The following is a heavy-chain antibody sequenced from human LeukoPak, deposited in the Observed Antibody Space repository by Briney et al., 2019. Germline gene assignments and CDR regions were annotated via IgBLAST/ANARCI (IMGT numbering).Heavy chain of an antibody. CDR3: AKDPSPVAVDYYSGMDV. V-gene: IGHV3-21*01. CDR1: GFTFSSYS. J-gene: IGHJ6*02. CDR2: ISSSSSYI. Sequence: GGSLRLSCAASGFTFSSYSMNWVRQAPGKGLEWVSSISSSSSYIYYADSVKGRITISRDNSNHTLYLQMNSLRAEDTAVYYCAKDPSPVAVDYYSGMDVWGQGTTVTVSS. D-gene: IGHD6-19*01.